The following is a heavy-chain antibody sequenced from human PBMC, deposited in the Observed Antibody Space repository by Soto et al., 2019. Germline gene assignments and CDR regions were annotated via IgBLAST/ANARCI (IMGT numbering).Heavy chain of an antibody. CDR1: GFTFSSYG. CDR3: ARSSGGSSWYPPDY. J-gene: IGHJ4*02. CDR2: VANDGSNQ. Sequence: QVQLVESGGGVVQPGRSLRLSCAAFGFTFSSYGMQWVRQSPGEGPEWVAIVANDGSNQYYAESVKGRFTISRDNSKTTVFLEMDSLRPEDTAVYYCARSSGGSSWYPPDYWGQGTLVTVSS. V-gene: IGHV3-30*03. D-gene: IGHD6-13*01.